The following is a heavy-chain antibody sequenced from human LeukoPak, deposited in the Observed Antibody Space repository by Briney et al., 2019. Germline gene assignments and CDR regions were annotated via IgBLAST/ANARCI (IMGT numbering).Heavy chain of an antibody. V-gene: IGHV3-23*01. Sequence: PGGSLRLSCAASGFTFNSYAMSWLGQAPGKGLEWVSDISGSGGSTYYADSAKGRFTISRDNSKNTLFLQMNSLRAEDTAVYYCAKDPLSSWSFFDYWGQGTLVTVSS. J-gene: IGHJ4*02. CDR1: GFTFNSYA. D-gene: IGHD6-13*01. CDR3: AKDPLSSWSFFDY. CDR2: ISGSGGST.